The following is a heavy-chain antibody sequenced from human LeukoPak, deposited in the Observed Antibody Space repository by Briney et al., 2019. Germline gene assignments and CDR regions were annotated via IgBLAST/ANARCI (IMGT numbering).Heavy chain of an antibody. V-gene: IGHV4-59*08. D-gene: IGHD5/OR15-5a*01. CDR3: ASLPIYEGWFDP. J-gene: IGHJ5*02. CDR1: GGSFSNYY. CDR2: IYYSGST. Sequence: SETLSLTCAVYGGSFSNYYWSWIRQPPGKGLEWIGYIYYSGSTNYNPSLKSRVTISVDTSKNQFSLKLSSVTAADTAVYYCASLPIYEGWFDPWGQGTLVTVSS.